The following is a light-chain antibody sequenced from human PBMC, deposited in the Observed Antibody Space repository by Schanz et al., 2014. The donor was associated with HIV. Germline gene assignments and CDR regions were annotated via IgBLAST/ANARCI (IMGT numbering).Light chain of an antibody. J-gene: IGLJ3*02. V-gene: IGLV2-14*03. Sequence: QSALTQPASVSGSPGQSITISCTGTSSDIGTFDYVSWYQQHPGKAPKLMIYDVSNRPSGVSSRFSGSKSDNTASLTVSGLQAEDEADYYCSSYTSSSTWVFGGGTKLTVL. CDR2: DVS. CDR1: SSDIGTFDY. CDR3: SSYTSSSTWV.